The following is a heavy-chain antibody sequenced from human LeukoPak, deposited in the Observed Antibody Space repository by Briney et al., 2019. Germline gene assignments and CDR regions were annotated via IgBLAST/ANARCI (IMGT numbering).Heavy chain of an antibody. Sequence: GGSLRLSCAASGFTFSSYEMNWVRQAPGKGLEWVSVIYSGGSTYYADSVKGRFTISRDNSKNTLYLQMNSLRAEDTAVYYCARLNYDSSGYYFSGEEYYYYYMDVWGKGTTVTISS. CDR2: IYSGGST. CDR1: GFTFSSYE. V-gene: IGHV3-53*01. CDR3: ARLNYDSSGYYFSGEEYYYYYMDV. D-gene: IGHD3-22*01. J-gene: IGHJ6*03.